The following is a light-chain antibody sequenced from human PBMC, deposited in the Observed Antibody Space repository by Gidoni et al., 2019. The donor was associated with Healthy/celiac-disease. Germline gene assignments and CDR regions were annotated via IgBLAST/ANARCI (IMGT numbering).Light chain of an antibody. CDR2: AAS. V-gene: IGKV1-8*01. Sequence: AIRMTQSPSSFAAPTGGRVTITCRANQGISSYLALYQQKPGKAPKLLIYAASTLQRGVPTRFSGSGSGKDITLTISWLQSEDFANYYCQQYDSYPITFGQGTRLEIK. CDR3: QQYDSYPIT. J-gene: IGKJ5*01. CDR1: QGISSY.